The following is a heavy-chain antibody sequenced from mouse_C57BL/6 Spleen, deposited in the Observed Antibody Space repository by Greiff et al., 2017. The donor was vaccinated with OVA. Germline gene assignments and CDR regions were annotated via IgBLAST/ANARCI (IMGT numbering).Heavy chain of an antibody. D-gene: IGHD1-1*01. CDR3: ARGENYYGSSYDWYFDV. CDR2: FHPYNDDT. CDR1: GYTFTTYP. V-gene: IGHV1-47*01. J-gene: IGHJ1*03. Sequence: QVQLQQSGAELVKPGASVKMSCKASGYTFTTYPIEWMKQNHGKSLEWIGNFHPYNDDTKYNEKFKGKATLTVEKSSSTVYLELSRLTSDDSAVYYCARGENYYGSSYDWYFDVWGTGTTVTVSS.